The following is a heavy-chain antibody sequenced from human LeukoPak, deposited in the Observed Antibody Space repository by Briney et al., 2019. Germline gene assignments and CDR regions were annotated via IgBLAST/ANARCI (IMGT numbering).Heavy chain of an antibody. D-gene: IGHD3-9*01. V-gene: IGHV4-30-2*01. CDR3: ATGSTGYYYAFDI. J-gene: IGHJ3*02. Sequence: PSETLSLTCAVSGGSISSGGYSWSWIRQPPGKGLEWIGYIYHSGSTYYNPSLKSRVTISVDRSKNQFSLKLSSVTAADTAVYYCATGSTGYYYAFDIWGQGTMVTVSS. CDR2: IYHSGST. CDR1: GGSISSGGYS.